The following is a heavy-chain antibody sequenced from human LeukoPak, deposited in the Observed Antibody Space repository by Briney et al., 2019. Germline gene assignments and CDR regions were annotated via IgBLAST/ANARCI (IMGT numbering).Heavy chain of an antibody. J-gene: IGHJ6*02. CDR2: IYSGGST. Sequence: GGSLRLSCVASGFTVSRNYMSWVRQAPGKGLEWVSVIYSGGSTYYADSARGRFTISRDNSKDTLYLQMDSLTIEDTAIYYCASGYDFWSGHPPSQYGMDVWGQGTTVTVSS. CDR1: GFTVSRNY. CDR3: ASGYDFWSGHPPSQYGMDV. V-gene: IGHV3-53*05. D-gene: IGHD3-3*01.